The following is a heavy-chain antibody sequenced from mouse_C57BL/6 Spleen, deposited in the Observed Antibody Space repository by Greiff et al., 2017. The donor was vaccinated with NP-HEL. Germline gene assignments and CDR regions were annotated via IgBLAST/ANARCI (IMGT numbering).Heavy chain of an antibody. CDR2: INPSSGYT. CDR3: ARDPFAY. V-gene: IGHV1-7*01. CDR1: GYTFTSYW. J-gene: IGHJ3*01. Sequence: QVQLKQSGAELAKPGASVKLSCKASGYTFTSYWMHWVKQRPGQGLEWIGYINPSSGYTKYNQKFKDKATLTEDKSSSTAYMQLSSLTYEDSAVFYCARDPFAYWGQGTLVTVSA.